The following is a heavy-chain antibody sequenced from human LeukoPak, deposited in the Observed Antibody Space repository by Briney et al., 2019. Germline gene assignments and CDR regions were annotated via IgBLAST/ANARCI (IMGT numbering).Heavy chain of an antibody. J-gene: IGHJ4*02. CDR1: GGSISPYF. Sequence: SETLSLTCTVSGGSISPYFWSWIRQPPGKGLEWIGYIYYSGSTKYNPSLKSRVTISGDTSKNQFSLKLSSVTAADTAVYYCATTPARGQYFDYWGQGTLVTVSS. V-gene: IGHV4-59*01. CDR2: IYYSGST. D-gene: IGHD1-26*01. CDR3: ATTPARGQYFDY.